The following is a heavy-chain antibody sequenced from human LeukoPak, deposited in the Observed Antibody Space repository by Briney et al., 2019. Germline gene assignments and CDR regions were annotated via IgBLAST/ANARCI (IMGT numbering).Heavy chain of an antibody. J-gene: IGHJ3*02. D-gene: IGHD3-22*01. CDR1: GXTFRSYG. Sequence: GRSLRLSCAASGXTFRSYGIHWVRQAPGKGLESVAVISYDGSNKYYADSVKGRFTISRDNSKNTLYLQMNSLRAEDTAVYYCAKDRSTYYYDSSGYYPDAFDIWGQGTMVTVSS. V-gene: IGHV3-30*18. CDR2: ISYDGSNK. CDR3: AKDRSTYYYDSSGYYPDAFDI.